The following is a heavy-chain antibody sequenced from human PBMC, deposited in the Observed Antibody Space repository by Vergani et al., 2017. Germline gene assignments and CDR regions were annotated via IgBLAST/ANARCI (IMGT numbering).Heavy chain of an antibody. D-gene: IGHD3-3*01. Sequence: EVQLVESGGGLVQPGGSLRLSCAASGFTFSGSAMHWVRQTSGKGLEWIVRIRDKTCNYATAYAVSVKCRFIISRDDYKKTAYLQMNRLTIGDTAVYYCYYDFWVVYESGDVWGKGTTVTVSS. J-gene: IGHJ6*04. CDR2: IRDKTCNYAT. CDR1: GFTFSGSA. CDR3: YYDFWVVYESGDV. V-gene: IGHV3-73*02.